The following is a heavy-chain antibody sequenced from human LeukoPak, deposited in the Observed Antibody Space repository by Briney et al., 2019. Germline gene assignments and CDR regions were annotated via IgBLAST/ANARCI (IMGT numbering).Heavy chain of an antibody. CDR3: ARAGDFDWLLYLSY. D-gene: IGHD3-9*01. CDR1: GGSFTDYF. V-gene: IGHV4-34*01. Sequence: PSETLSLTCTVFGGSFTDYFWTWIRHSPGKGLEWIGEINDYTGDSKYNPSLNSRVSISLEKSKNQLSLELSSVTAADTAVYYCARAGDFDWLLYLSYWGQGTLVTVSS. CDR2: INDYTGDS. J-gene: IGHJ4*02.